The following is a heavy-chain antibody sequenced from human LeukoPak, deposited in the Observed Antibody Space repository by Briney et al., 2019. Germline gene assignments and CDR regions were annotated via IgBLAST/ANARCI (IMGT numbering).Heavy chain of an antibody. J-gene: IGHJ6*03. V-gene: IGHV1-69*05. Sequence: ASVKVSCKASGGTFSSYAISWVRQAPGQGLEWMGGIIPIFGTANYAQKFQGRVTITTDEPTSTAYMELSSLRSEDTAVYYCARLYGYGDYSDVWGKGTTVTVSS. CDR1: GGTFSSYA. CDR3: ARLYGYGDYSDV. CDR2: IIPIFGTA. D-gene: IGHD4-17*01.